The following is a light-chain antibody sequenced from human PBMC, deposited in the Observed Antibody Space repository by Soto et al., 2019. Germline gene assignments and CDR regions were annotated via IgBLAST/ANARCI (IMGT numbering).Light chain of an antibody. CDR2: VNSEGSH. CDR1: SGHSNYA. CDR3: QTWGTGFHVL. Sequence: QPVLTQSPSASASLGASVKLTGTLSSGHSNYAIAWHQQQPGKGPRYLMKVNSEGSHSKGDGIPDRFSGSSSGTERYLTISSLQSEDEADYYCQTWGTGFHVLFGGGTKVTVL. V-gene: IGLV4-69*01. J-gene: IGLJ2*01.